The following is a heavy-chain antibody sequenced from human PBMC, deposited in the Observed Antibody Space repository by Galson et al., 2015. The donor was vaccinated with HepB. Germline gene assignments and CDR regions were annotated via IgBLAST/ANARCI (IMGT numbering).Heavy chain of an antibody. V-gene: IGHV1-8*01. CDR1: GYTFTSYD. Sequence: SVKVSCKASGYTFTSYDINWVRQATGQGLEWMGWMNPNSGNTGYAQKFQGRVTMTRNTSISTAYMELSSLRSEDTAVYYCARKGGYSSSWYYYYGMDVWGQGTTVTVSS. D-gene: IGHD6-13*01. J-gene: IGHJ6*02. CDR3: ARKGGYSSSWYYYYGMDV. CDR2: MNPNSGNT.